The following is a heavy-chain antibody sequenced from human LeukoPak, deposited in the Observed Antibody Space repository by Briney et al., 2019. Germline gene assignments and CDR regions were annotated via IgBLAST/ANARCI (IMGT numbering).Heavy chain of an antibody. J-gene: IGHJ4*02. CDR1: GGSISSSSNY. CDR3: ARLSGFWSGFHTVESNHGIYYFDC. V-gene: IGHV4-39*07. CDR2: IYYTGST. Sequence: SETLSLTCAVSGGSISSSSNYWGWVRQPPGRGLEWIASIYYTGSTYYNPSLKSRVTISLDTSKNQFSLKLRFVTAADTAVYYCARLSGFWSGFHTVESNHGIYYFDCWGQGTLVTVSS. D-gene: IGHD3-3*01.